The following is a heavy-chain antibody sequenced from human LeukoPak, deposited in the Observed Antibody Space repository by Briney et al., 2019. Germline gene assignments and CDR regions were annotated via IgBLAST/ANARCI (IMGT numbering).Heavy chain of an antibody. V-gene: IGHV1-18*01. CDR3: ARVGSSWTHFDY. Sequence: ASVKVSCKASGYTFTTYAISWVRQAPGQGLEWMGWISAYNGNTNYAQKLQGRVTMTTDTSTSTAYMELRSLRSDDTAVYYCARVGSSWTHFDYWGQGTLVTVSS. D-gene: IGHD6-13*01. CDR1: GYTFTTYA. CDR2: ISAYNGNT. J-gene: IGHJ4*02.